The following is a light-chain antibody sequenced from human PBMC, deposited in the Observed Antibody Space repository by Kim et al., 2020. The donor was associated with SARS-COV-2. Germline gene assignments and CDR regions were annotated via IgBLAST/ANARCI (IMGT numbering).Light chain of an antibody. J-gene: IGLJ2*01. CDR3: AAWDDSLNAVV. CDR2: KSH. CDR1: ISNIGSNS. Sequence: QPVLTQPPSASGTPGQRVTIPCSGNISNIGSNSVNWYQQLPGTAPKLLISKSHQRPSGVPDRFSGSKSGTSASLAISGLQSEDEADYYCAAWDDSLNAVVFGGGTQLTVL. V-gene: IGLV1-44*01.